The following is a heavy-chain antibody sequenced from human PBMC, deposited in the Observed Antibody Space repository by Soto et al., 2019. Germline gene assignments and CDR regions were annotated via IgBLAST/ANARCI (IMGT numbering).Heavy chain of an antibody. Sequence: ELQLVASGGGLVQLGGSLGPSFPPSGFPFGNNYWRWVRQPPGKGLDGVSLIFSNGDTRYADSVKGRFTISRDSTSNTLYLQMNSLRVEDTAVYYCARDGTYNWVGGQGIHVTVSS. V-gene: IGHV3-66*01. CDR2: IFSNGDT. CDR1: GFPFGNNY. D-gene: IGHD1-1*01. CDR3: ARDGTYNWV. J-gene: IGHJ4*02.